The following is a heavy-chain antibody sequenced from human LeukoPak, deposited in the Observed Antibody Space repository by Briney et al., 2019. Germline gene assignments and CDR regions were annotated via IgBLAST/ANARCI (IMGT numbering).Heavy chain of an antibody. CDR3: ARDDYGEAPPSLYYYYGMDV. D-gene: IGHD4-17*01. CDR1: GDSMSTSGFY. CDR2: IYYSGST. Sequence: SETLSLTCAVSGDSMSTSGFYWGWIRQPPGKGLEWIGSIYYSGSTYYNPSLKSRVTISVDTSKNQFSLKLSSVAAADTAVYYCARDDYGEAPPSLYYYYGMDVWGQGTTVTVSS. V-gene: IGHV4-39*07. J-gene: IGHJ6*02.